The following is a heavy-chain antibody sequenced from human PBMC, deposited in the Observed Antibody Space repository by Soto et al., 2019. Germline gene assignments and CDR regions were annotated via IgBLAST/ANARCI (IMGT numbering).Heavy chain of an antibody. Sequence: ASVKVSCKASGYTFTSYAMHWVRQAPGQRLEWMGWINAGNGNTKYSQKFQGRVTITRDTSASTAYMELSSLRSEDTAVYYCAREDTGTDVDTAMAFDYWGQGTLVTVSS. D-gene: IGHD5-18*01. CDR1: GYTFTSYA. V-gene: IGHV1-3*01. CDR3: AREDTGTDVDTAMAFDY. CDR2: INAGNGNT. J-gene: IGHJ4*02.